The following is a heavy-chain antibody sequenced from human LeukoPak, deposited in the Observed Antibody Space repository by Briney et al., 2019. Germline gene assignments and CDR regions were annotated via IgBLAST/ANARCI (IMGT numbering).Heavy chain of an antibody. D-gene: IGHD6-19*01. Sequence: GGSLRLSCAASGFTFSGYGMHWVRQAPGKGLEWVAVISYDGSNKYYADSVKGRFTISRDNSKNTLYLQMNSLRAEDTAVYYCAKEGIAVAGYYYYGMDVWGQGTTVTVSS. CDR3: AKEGIAVAGYYYYGMDV. V-gene: IGHV3-30*18. J-gene: IGHJ6*02. CDR1: GFTFSGYG. CDR2: ISYDGSNK.